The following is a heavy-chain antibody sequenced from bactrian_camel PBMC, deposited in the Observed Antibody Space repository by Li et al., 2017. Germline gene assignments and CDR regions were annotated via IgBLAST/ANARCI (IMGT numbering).Heavy chain of an antibody. CDR2: ISSNGGST. V-gene: IGHV3S40*01. Sequence: VQLVESGGGSVQAGGSLRLSCAASGFTFSDAAMSWVRQAPGKGLEWVSSISSNGGSTYYADSVKGRFTISRDNAKNTVYLQMNSLKPDDSAMYYCAAARRFPVNWSDGSRWDDWGQGTQVTVS. D-gene: IGHD7*01. CDR3: AAARRFPVNWSDGSRWDD. J-gene: IGHJ4*01. CDR1: GFTFSDAA.